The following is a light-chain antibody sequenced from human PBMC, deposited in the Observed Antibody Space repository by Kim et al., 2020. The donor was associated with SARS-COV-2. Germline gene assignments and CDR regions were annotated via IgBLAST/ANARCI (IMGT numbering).Light chain of an antibody. CDR2: QDS. CDR1: KLGNKY. V-gene: IGLV3-1*01. CDR3: QAWDSSTVV. J-gene: IGLJ2*01. Sequence: SYELTQPPSVSVSPGQTASITCSGDKLGNKYACWYQQKPGQSPVLVIYQDSKRPSGIPERFSGSNSGNTATLTISGTQAVDEADYYFQAWDSSTVV.